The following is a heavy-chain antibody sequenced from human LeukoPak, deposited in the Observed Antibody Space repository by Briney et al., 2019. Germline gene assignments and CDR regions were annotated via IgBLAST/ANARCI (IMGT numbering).Heavy chain of an antibody. D-gene: IGHD3-22*01. J-gene: IGHJ4*02. Sequence: SETLSLTCTVSGGSVSSGSYYWSWVRQPPGKGLEWIGYIYYTGNTNYNPSLKSRVTISVDTSKNHFSLKLNSVTAADTAVYYCARENPSGYYNRPIDYWGQGTLVTVSS. CDR1: GGSVSSGSYY. CDR2: IYYTGNT. CDR3: ARENPSGYYNRPIDY. V-gene: IGHV4-61*03.